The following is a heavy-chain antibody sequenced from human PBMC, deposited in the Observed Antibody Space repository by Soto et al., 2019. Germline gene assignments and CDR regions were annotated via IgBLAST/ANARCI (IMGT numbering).Heavy chain of an antibody. V-gene: IGHV1-69*13. CDR1: GGTFSSYA. Sequence: ASVKVSCKASGGTFSSYAISWVRQAPGQGLEWMGGIIPIFGTANYAQKFQGRVTITADESTSTAYMELSSLRSEDTAVYYCARAAGPLNPFDYWGQGTLVTVSS. J-gene: IGHJ4*02. CDR2: IIPIFGTA. CDR3: ARAAGPLNPFDY. D-gene: IGHD1-1*01.